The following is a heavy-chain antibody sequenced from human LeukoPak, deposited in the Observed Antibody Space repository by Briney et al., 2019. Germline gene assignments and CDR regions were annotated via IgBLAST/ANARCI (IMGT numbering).Heavy chain of an antibody. CDR3: AKYSRDSGTYVFNY. Sequence: SETLSLTCTVSSGSISGYYWSWIRQSPGKGLEWIGYIYYSGSTNYNPSLKSRVTMSVDTSKNQFTLKLNSVTAADTAVYYCAKYSRDSGTYVFNYWGQGTLVTVSS. J-gene: IGHJ4*02. CDR1: SGSISGYY. V-gene: IGHV4-59*01. D-gene: IGHD3-16*01. CDR2: IYYSGST.